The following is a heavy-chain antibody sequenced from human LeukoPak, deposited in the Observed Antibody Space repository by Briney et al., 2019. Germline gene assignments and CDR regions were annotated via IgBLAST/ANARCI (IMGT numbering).Heavy chain of an antibody. CDR1: GGSFSGYY. Sequence: SETLSLTCAVYGGSFSGYYWSWIRQPPGKGLEWIGEINHSGSTNYNPSLKSRVTISVDTSKNQFSLKLSSVTAADTAVYYCARQHSSSWSVYYYYYMDVWGKGTTVTISS. D-gene: IGHD6-13*01. CDR3: ARQHSSSWSVYYYYYMDV. V-gene: IGHV4-34*01. CDR2: INHSGST. J-gene: IGHJ6*03.